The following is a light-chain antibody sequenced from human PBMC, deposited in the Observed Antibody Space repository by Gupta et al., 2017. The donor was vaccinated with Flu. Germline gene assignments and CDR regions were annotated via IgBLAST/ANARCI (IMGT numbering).Light chain of an antibody. CDR1: QSLVDSDGVTY. J-gene: IGKJ5*01. CDR3: SQGAQWAIS. Sequence: DVVMTQSPPSLAVTLGQPASISCRASQSLVDSDGVTYLNWFQQRPGQSPRRLLYTVSNRSSGVLDTFSGSESGTAFTLKIIRVVAPDVGVSYCSQGAQWAISFGQGTQLEIK. CDR2: TVS. V-gene: IGKV2-30*01.